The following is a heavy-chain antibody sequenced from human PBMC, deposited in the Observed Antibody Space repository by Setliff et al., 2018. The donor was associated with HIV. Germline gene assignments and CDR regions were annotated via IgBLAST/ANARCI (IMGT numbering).Heavy chain of an antibody. D-gene: IGHD2-15*01. J-gene: IGHJ5*02. CDR3: ALPYCGGGNCWSSASLPPAGWFDP. Sequence: SVKVSCKASGGTFRSYVISWVRQAPGQGPEWMGGIIPMYGVANYAQKFQGRVTITTDESTSTAYMELSSLRSDDTAVYYCALPYCGGGNCWSSASLPPAGWFDPWGQGTLVTVSS. CDR2: IIPMYGVA. CDR1: GGTFRSYV. V-gene: IGHV1-69*05.